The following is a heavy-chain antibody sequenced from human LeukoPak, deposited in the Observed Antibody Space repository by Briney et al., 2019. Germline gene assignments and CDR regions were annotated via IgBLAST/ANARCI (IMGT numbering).Heavy chain of an antibody. D-gene: IGHD3-3*01. CDR2: ISWNSGSI. CDR1: GFTFDDYA. V-gene: IGHV3-9*01. Sequence: PGGSLRLSCAASGFTFDDYAMHWVRQAPGKGLEWVSGISWNSGSIGYADPVKGRFAVSRDNAKNSLYLQMNSLRAEDTALYYCAKGWSGYYDAFDIWGQGTMVTVSS. CDR3: AKGWSGYYDAFDI. J-gene: IGHJ3*02.